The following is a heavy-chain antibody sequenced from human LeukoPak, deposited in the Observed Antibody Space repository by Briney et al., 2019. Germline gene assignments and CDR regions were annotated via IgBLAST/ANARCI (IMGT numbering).Heavy chain of an antibody. J-gene: IGHJ3*02. V-gene: IGHV1-69*06. CDR1: GGTFSSYA. Sequence: GASVKVSYKASGGTFSSYAIGWVRQAPGQGLEWMGGIIPIFGTANYAQKFQGRVTITADKSTSTAYMELSSLRSEDTAVYYCARQYYYDSSGYYYVGGAFDIWGQGTMVTVSS. CDR2: IIPIFGTA. D-gene: IGHD3-22*01. CDR3: ARQYYYDSSGYYYVGGAFDI.